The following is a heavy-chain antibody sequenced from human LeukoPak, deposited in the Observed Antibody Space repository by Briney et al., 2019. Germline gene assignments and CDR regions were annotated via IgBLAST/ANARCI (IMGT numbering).Heavy chain of an antibody. J-gene: IGHJ4*02. CDR3: ARSANYYDSRGYTDY. Sequence: SVKVSCKASGGTFSSYAISWVRQAPGQGLEWMGGIIPIFGTANYAQKFQGRVTITADESTSTAYMELSSLRSEDTAVYYCARSANYYDSRGYTDYWGQGTLVTVSS. D-gene: IGHD3-22*01. V-gene: IGHV1-69*13. CDR2: IIPIFGTA. CDR1: GGTFSSYA.